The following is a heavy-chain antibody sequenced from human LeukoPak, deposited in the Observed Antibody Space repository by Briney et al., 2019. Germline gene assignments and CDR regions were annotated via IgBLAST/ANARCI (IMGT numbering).Heavy chain of an antibody. J-gene: IGHJ5*02. CDR2: IYYSGST. CDR1: GGSINSYY. V-gene: IGHV4-59*01. D-gene: IGHD5-18*01. CDR3: ARDMVDRDMVKSLGWFDP. Sequence: SETLSLTCTVSGGSINSYYWSWIRQPPGKGLEWIGHIYYSGSTNFNPSLRSRVTLSVDTSKNQFSLKLSSVTAADTAVYYCARDMVDRDMVKSLGWFDPWGQGTLVTVSS.